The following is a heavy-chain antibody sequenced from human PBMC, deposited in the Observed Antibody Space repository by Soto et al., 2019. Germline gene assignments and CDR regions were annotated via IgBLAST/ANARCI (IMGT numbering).Heavy chain of an antibody. V-gene: IGHV3-23*01. Sequence: GGSLRLSCAASGFTFSSYAMSWVRQAPGKGLEWVSAISGSGGSTYYADSVKGRFTISRDNSKNTLYLQMNSLRAEDTAVYYCAKDPPMITFGGVIGSRGYWGQGTLVTVSS. CDR3: AKDPPMITFGGVIGSRGY. D-gene: IGHD3-16*02. J-gene: IGHJ4*02. CDR2: ISGSGGST. CDR1: GFTFSSYA.